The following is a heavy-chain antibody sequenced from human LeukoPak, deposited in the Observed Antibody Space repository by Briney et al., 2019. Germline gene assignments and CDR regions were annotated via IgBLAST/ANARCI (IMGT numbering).Heavy chain of an antibody. D-gene: IGHD3-22*01. CDR1: GVTVSSNY. Sequence: PGGSLRLSCAASGVTVSSNYMSWVRQAPGKGLEWVSVTYSGSDTYYADSVKGRFTISRDNSKNALYLQMNSLRAEDTAVYYCAKAHVTYYYDTAGYLKKYYFDYWGQGTLVTVSS. CDR2: TYSGSDT. CDR3: AKAHVTYYYDTAGYLKKYYFDY. V-gene: IGHV3-53*01. J-gene: IGHJ4*02.